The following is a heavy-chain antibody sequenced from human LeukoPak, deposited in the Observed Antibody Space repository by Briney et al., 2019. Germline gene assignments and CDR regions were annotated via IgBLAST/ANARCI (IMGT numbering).Heavy chain of an antibody. CDR1: GGTFSSYA. CDR2: IIPIFGTA. CDR3: ARDNACIAAAVTFYDY. J-gene: IGHJ4*02. D-gene: IGHD6-13*01. Sequence: SVKVSCKASGGTFSSYAISWVRQAPGLGLEWMGRIIPIFGTANYAQKFQGRVTITTDESTSTAYMELSSLRSEDTAVYYCARDNACIAAAVTFYDYWGQGTLVTVSS. V-gene: IGHV1-69*05.